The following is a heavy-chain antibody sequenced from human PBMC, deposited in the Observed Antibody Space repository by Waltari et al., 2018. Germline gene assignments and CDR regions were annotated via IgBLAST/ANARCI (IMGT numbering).Heavy chain of an antibody. V-gene: IGHV3-21*01. J-gene: IGHJ4*02. Sequence: EVQLVESGGGLVKPGGSLRLSCAASGFTFSSYSMNWVLQAPGKGLEWVSSISSSSYIYYADSVKGRFTISRDNAKNSLYLQMNSLRAEDTAVYYCARGAAYCGGDCYQDYWGQGTLVTVSS. CDR1: GFTFSSYS. D-gene: IGHD2-21*01. CDR3: ARGAAYCGGDCYQDY. CDR2: ISSSSYI.